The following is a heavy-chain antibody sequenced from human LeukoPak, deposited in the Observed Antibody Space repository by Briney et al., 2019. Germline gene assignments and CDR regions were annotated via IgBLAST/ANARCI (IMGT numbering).Heavy chain of an antibody. CDR2: INPNSGGT. D-gene: IGHD2-2*01. Sequence: ASVKVSRKASGYTFTGYYMHWVRQAPGQGLEWMGWINPNSGGTNYAQKFQGWVTMTRDTSISTAYMELSRLRSDDTAVYYCARALVEGTFDIWGQGTMVTVSS. CDR1: GYTFTGYY. CDR3: ARALVEGTFDI. V-gene: IGHV1-2*04. J-gene: IGHJ3*02.